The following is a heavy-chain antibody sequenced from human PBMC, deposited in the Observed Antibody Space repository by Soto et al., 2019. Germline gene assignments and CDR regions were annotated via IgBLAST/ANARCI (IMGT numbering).Heavy chain of an antibody. V-gene: IGHV3-74*01. CDR3: ASTLVWGDFDI. J-gene: IGHJ3*02. CDR2: INSDGSTT. D-gene: IGHD6-13*01. CDR1: GFTFSSYW. Sequence: GGSLRLSCAASGFTFSSYWMHWVRQAPGKGLVWVSRINSDGSTTSYADSVKGRFTISRDNAKNTLYLQMNSLRAEDTVVYYCASTLVWGDFDIWGQGTMVTVSS.